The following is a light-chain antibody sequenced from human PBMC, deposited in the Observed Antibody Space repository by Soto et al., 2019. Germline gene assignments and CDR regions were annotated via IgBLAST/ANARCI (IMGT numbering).Light chain of an antibody. J-gene: IGLJ3*02. CDR3: QSYDSGLSGSV. CDR2: GNS. V-gene: IGLV1-40*01. Sequence: QPVLTQPPSVSGAPGQRVTISCTGSSSNIGAGYDVHWYQQLPGTAPKLLIYGNSHRPSGVPDRFSGSKSGTSASLAITGLQAEDEADYYCQSYDSGLSGSVFGGGTKLTVL. CDR1: SSNIGAGYD.